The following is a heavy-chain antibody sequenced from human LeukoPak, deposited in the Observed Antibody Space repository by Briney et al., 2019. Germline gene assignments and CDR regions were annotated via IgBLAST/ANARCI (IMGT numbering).Heavy chain of an antibody. J-gene: IGHJ4*02. V-gene: IGHV1-69*04. CDR1: GGTFSSYA. CDR3: ARDSIMTNRYYFDY. Sequence: EASVKVSCKASGGTFSSYAISWVRQAPGQGLEWMERIIPIFGIANYAQKFQGRVTITADKSTSTAYMELSSLRSEDTAVYYCARDSIMTNRYYFDYWGQGTLVTVSS. D-gene: IGHD1-14*01. CDR2: IIPIFGIA.